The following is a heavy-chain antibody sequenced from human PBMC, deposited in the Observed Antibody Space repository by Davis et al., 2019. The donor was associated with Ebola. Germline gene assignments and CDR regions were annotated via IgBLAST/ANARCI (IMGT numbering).Heavy chain of an antibody. CDR1: GFTFDNFW. CDR3: ARGGYYDSSGYSHEAFDI. J-gene: IGHJ3*02. D-gene: IGHD3-22*01. CDR2: IYRDGSEK. Sequence: GESLKISCAASGFTFDNFWMSWVRQAPGKGLEWVANIYRDGSEKYYVDSVKGRFTVSRDNTKNSLFLHMNSLRAEDTAVYHCARGGYYDSSGYSHEAFDIWGQGTKVTVS. V-gene: IGHV3-7*01.